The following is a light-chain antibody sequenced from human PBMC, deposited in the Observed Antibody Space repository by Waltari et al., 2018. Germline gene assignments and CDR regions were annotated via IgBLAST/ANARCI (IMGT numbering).Light chain of an antibody. Sequence: QSALPQPASVSGSTGQSITISCRGTSSAIGGYKCVSCYQQQPGKAPKLMIYEVSMRPSGVSNRFSGSKSGNTASLTISGLQAEDECDYYCCSYAGSGSTFYVFGTGTKVTVL. J-gene: IGLJ1*01. CDR1: SSAIGGYKC. CDR3: CSYAGSGSTFYV. CDR2: EVS. V-gene: IGLV2-23*02.